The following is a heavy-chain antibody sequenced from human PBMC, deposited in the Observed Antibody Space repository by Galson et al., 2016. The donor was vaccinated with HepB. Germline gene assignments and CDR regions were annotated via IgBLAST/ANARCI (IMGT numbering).Heavy chain of an antibody. CDR2: ISSNNYI. CDR1: GVTFSSYS. Sequence: SLSLSCAASGVTFSSYSLNGVRQAPGKGLECVSLISSNNYIYYADSVQGRVTISRDNAKNSLYLQMHSLGAEDTAVYYCVKVTGHCSGGVCYSPRGMDVWGQGTTVTVSS. J-gene: IGHJ6*02. V-gene: IGHV3-21*01. D-gene: IGHD2-15*01. CDR3: VKVTGHCSGGVCYSPRGMDV.